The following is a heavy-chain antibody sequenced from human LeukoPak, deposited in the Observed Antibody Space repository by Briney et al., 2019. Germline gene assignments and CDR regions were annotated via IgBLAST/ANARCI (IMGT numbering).Heavy chain of an antibody. V-gene: IGHV3-30*04. CDR2: ISYDGSDK. D-gene: IGHD2-21*02. Sequence: GGSLRLSCATSGFTFSSYAMSWVRQAPGKGLEWVAVISYDGSDKYYADSVKGRSTISRDNSKNTLFLQMNSLRAEDTAVYFCARDVGGGDTFDYWGQGTLVTVSS. CDR3: ARDVGGGDTFDY. CDR1: GFTFSSYA. J-gene: IGHJ4*02.